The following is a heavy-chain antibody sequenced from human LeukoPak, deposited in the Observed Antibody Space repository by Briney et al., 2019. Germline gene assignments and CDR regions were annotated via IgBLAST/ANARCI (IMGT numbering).Heavy chain of an antibody. Sequence: ASVKVSCKASGFTFARYGIHWVRQAPGQGLEWMGWISIYNGNTNYGQKVEDRVILTRDTSTSTAYKELSSLRFDDTAVYYGAGDNCRRCSCWFDAWGQGTLVTVSS. CDR2: ISIYNGNT. D-gene: IGHD2-15*01. CDR1: GFTFARYG. CDR3: AGDNCRRCSCWFDA. J-gene: IGHJ5*02. V-gene: IGHV1-18*01.